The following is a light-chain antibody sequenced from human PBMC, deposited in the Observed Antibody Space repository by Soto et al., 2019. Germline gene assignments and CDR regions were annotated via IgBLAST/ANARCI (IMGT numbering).Light chain of an antibody. CDR1: QSVSSSY. Sequence: ETVLTQSPGTLSLSPGERATLSCRASQSVSSSYLAWYQQKPGQAPRLLISDASSSATGIPDRFSGSGSGTDFNLTISRLEPEDFAVYYCQQYCSPPLTFGGGTKVEIK. J-gene: IGKJ4*01. V-gene: IGKV3-20*01. CDR3: QQYCSPPLT. CDR2: DAS.